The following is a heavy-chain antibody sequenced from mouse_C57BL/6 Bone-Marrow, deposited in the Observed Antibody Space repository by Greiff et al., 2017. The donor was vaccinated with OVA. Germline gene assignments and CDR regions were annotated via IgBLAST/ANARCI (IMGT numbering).Heavy chain of an antibody. Sequence: DVMLVESGGDLVKPGGSLKLSCAASGFTFSSYGMSWVRPTPDKRLEWVATISSGGSYTYYPDSVKGRFTISRDNAKNTLYLQMSSLKSEDTAMYYCARHHYFDYWGQGTTLTVSS. J-gene: IGHJ2*01. CDR3: ARHHYFDY. CDR1: GFTFSSYG. CDR2: ISSGGSYT. V-gene: IGHV5-6*02.